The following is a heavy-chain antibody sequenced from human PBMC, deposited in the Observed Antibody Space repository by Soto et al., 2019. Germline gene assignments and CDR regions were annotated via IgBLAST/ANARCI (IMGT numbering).Heavy chain of an antibody. D-gene: IGHD2-21*02. CDR3: EADRQDGGNSDSYYYGMDV. J-gene: IGHJ6*02. CDR1: GFTFTSSA. Sequence: SVKVSCKASGFTFTSSAMQWVRQARGQRLEWIGWIVVGSGNTNYAQKFQERVTITRDMSTSTAYMELSSLRSEDTAVYYCEADRQDGGNSDSYYYGMDVWAHGTTVTVSS. V-gene: IGHV1-58*02. CDR2: IVVGSGNT.